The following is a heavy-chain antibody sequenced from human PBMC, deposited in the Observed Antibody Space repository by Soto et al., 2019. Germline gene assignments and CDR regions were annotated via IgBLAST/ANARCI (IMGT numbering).Heavy chain of an antibody. V-gene: IGHV3-30*18. CDR1: GFTFSSYG. Sequence: PGGSLRLSCAASGFTFSSYGMHWVRQAPGKGLEWVAVISYDGSNKYYADSVKGRFTISRDNSKNTLYLQMNSLRAEDTAVYYCAKALQDTAMVKNTGHYYGMDVWGQGTTVTVSS. J-gene: IGHJ6*02. CDR3: AKALQDTAMVKNTGHYYGMDV. D-gene: IGHD5-18*01. CDR2: ISYDGSNK.